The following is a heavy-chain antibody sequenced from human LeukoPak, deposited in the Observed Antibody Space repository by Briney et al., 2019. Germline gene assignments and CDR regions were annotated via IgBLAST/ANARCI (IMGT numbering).Heavy chain of an antibody. CDR3: ATGGDLDY. Sequence: RASVKVSCKASGYTFINFDISWVRQAPGQGLEWMGWISAYNGNTRYARKLQGRVTMTTDTSTTTAYMDLKSLTSDDTGVYYCATGGDLDYWGQGTLVTVSS. CDR1: GYTFINFD. J-gene: IGHJ4*02. V-gene: IGHV1-18*01. D-gene: IGHD4-17*01. CDR2: ISAYNGNT.